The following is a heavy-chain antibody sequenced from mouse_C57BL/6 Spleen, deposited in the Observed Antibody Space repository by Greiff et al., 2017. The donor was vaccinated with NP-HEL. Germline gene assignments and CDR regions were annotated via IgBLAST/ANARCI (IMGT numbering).Heavy chain of an antibody. CDR1: GFSLTSYA. D-gene: IGHD2-3*01. CDR2: LWPGGGT. V-gene: IGHV2-9-1*01. Sequence: VQLQQSGPGLVAPSQSLSITCTVSGFSLTSYAISWVRQPPGKGLEWLGVLWPGGGTNYNSALISRLSISKDNSKSQVFLKMNRLQTEDTARYYCARDDGYLYYYAMDDWGQGTSVTVSS. J-gene: IGHJ4*01. CDR3: ARDDGYLYYYAMDD.